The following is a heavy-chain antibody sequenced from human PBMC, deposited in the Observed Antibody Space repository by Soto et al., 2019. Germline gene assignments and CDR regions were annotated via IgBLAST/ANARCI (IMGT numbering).Heavy chain of an antibody. CDR3: TRGFSTVLGVY. J-gene: IGHJ4*02. D-gene: IGHD2-8*01. Sequence: QVQLVQSGAEVKKPGASVKVSCKASGYTFTSYYMHWVRQAPGQGLEWMGMINPSGGSTSYAQKLQGRVTLTRDTSTSTVYMELSSLRSEDTAVYYCTRGFSTVLGVYWGQGALVTVSS. CDR1: GYTFTSYY. V-gene: IGHV1-46*03. CDR2: INPSGGST.